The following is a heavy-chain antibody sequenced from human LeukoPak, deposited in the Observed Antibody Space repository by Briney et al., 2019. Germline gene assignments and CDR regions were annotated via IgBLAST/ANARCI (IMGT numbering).Heavy chain of an antibody. Sequence: GGSVRLSCAASGFTFSSYAMSWVRQAPGKGLEWVSAISGSGGSTYYADSVKGRFTISGDNSKNTLYLQMNSLRAEDTAVYYCAGWSRCDSLYYAFDIWGQGTMVTVSS. CDR1: GFTFSSYA. J-gene: IGHJ3*02. V-gene: IGHV3-23*01. D-gene: IGHD3-3*01. CDR2: ISGSGGST. CDR3: AGWSRCDSLYYAFDI.